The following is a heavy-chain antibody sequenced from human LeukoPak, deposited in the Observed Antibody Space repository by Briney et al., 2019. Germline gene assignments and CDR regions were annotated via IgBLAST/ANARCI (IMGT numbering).Heavy chain of an antibody. D-gene: IGHD5-24*01. V-gene: IGHV3-7*01. J-gene: IGHJ4*02. CDR3: ARSRPMATGDY. CDR1: GFTFSSYW. Sequence: GGSLRLSCAASGFTFSSYWMNWARQAPGKGLEWVASINHNGNVNYYVDSVKGRFTISRDNSKNTLYLQMNSLRAEDTAVYYCARSRPMATGDYWGQGTLVTVSS. CDR2: INHNGNVN.